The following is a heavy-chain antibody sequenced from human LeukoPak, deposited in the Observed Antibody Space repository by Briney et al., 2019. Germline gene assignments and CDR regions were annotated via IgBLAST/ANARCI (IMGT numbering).Heavy chain of an antibody. CDR1: GFTFGDYV. V-gene: IGHV3-49*04. CDR3: TRDGDSSGWYQGYFDY. CDR2: IRSKAYGGTT. Sequence: PGGSLRLSCTAAGFTFGDYVMSWVRQAPGKGLERVGFIRSKAYGGTTEYAASVKGRFTISRDDSKSIAYLQMNSLKTEDTAVYYCTRDGDSSGWYQGYFDYWGQGTLVTVSS. D-gene: IGHD6-19*01. J-gene: IGHJ4*02.